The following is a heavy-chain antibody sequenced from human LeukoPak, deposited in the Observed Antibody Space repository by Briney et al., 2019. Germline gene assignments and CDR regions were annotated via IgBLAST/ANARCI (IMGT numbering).Heavy chain of an antibody. D-gene: IGHD5-12*01. V-gene: IGHV3-7*01. Sequence: GGSLRLSCAASGFTFSSFWMTWVRQAPGKGLEWVANIKQDGSEKYYVDSVKGRFTISRDNAKNSLYLQMNSLRAEDTAVYYCARGATWPGYDHYYMDVWGKGTTVTVSS. J-gene: IGHJ6*03. CDR3: ARGATWPGYDHYYMDV. CDR1: GFTFSSFW. CDR2: IKQDGSEK.